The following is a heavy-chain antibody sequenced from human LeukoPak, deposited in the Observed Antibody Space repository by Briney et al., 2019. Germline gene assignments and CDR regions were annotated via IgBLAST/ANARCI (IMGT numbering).Heavy chain of an antibody. J-gene: IGHJ4*02. Sequence: GGSLRLSCAASGFTFSTYWMSWVRQAPGKGLELVANIKQDGSEKYYVDSVKGRFTISRDNAKNSLYLQVNSLRAEDTAVYYCVRNQRRLDYWGQGTLVTVSS. CDR1: GFTFSTYW. V-gene: IGHV3-7*01. D-gene: IGHD1-14*01. CDR3: VRNQRRLDY. CDR2: IKQDGSEK.